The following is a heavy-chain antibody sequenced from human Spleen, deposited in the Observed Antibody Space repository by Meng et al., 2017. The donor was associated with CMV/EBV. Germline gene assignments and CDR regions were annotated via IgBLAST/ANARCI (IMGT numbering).Heavy chain of an antibody. CDR1: GFRFTNHA. J-gene: IGHJ4*02. Sequence: GGSLRLSCAASGFRFTNHAMHWVRQAPGKGLEWVAVISYDGSKRYYADSVKGRFTISRDNAKNSLYLQMNSLRVEDTAMYYCARVRTALATHDYWGQGTLVTVSS. CDR2: ISYDGSKR. CDR3: ARVRTALATHDY. V-gene: IGHV3-30*04. D-gene: IGHD5-24*01.